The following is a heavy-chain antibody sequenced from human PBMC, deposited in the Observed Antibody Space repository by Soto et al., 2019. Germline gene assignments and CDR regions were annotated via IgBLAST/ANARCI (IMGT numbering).Heavy chain of an antibody. CDR2: IIPIFGTA. V-gene: IGHV1-69*13. D-gene: IGHD6-19*01. J-gene: IGHJ6*02. CDR3: ARSAVAATYYYYYGMDV. Sequence: SVKVSCKASGGTFSSYAISWVRQAPGQGLEWMGGIIPIFGTANYAQKFQGRVTITADESTSTAYMELSSLRSGDTAVYYCARSAVAATYYYYYGMDVWGQGTTVTVSS. CDR1: GGTFSSYA.